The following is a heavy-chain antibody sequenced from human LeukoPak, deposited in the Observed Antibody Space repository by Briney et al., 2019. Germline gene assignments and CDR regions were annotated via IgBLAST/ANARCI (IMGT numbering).Heavy chain of an antibody. CDR2: IIPILGIA. CDR1: GGTFSSYA. J-gene: IGHJ4*02. Sequence: ASVKVSCKASGGTFSSYAISWVRQAPGQGLEWMGRIIPILGIANYAQKFQGRVTITADKSTSTAYMELSRLRSEDTAVYYCARDLGRLPPYYFDYWGQGTLVTVSS. V-gene: IGHV1-69*04. CDR3: ARDLGRLPPYYFDY. D-gene: IGHD6-25*01.